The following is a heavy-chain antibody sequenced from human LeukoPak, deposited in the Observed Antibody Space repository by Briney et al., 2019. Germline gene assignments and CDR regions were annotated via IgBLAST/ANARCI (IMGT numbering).Heavy chain of an antibody. V-gene: IGHV3-23*01. CDR2: ISGSGGST. J-gene: IGHJ4*02. CDR3: ARAGTSPFDY. Sequence: TGRSLRLSCAASGFTFSSYAMSWVRQAPGKGLEWVSAISGSGGSTYYADSVKGRFTISRDNSKNTLYLQMNSLRAEDTAVYYCARAGTSPFDYWGQGTLVTVSS. D-gene: IGHD6-13*01. CDR1: GFTFSSYA.